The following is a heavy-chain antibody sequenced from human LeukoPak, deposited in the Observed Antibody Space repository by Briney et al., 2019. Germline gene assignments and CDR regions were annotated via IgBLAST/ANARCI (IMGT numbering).Heavy chain of an antibody. V-gene: IGHV3-23*01. CDR2: ISGSGGRT. CDR1: GFTFSSYS. J-gene: IGHJ4*02. CDR3: AKDLDSSGCYLGENFDY. Sequence: HPGGSLRLSCAASGFTFSSYSMNWVRQAPGKGLEWVAMISGSGGRTYYADSVKGRFTISRDNSKNTLYLQMNSLRAEDKAVYYCAKDLDSSGCYLGENFDYWGQGTLVTVSS. D-gene: IGHD3-22*01.